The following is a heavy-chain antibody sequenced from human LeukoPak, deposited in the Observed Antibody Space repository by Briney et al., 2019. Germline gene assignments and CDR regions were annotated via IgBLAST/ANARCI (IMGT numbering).Heavy chain of an antibody. Sequence: GGSLRLSCAASGFTFSDYYMNWIRQAPGKGLEWVSYISTSGSTKYYTDSVKGRFTMSRDNAKNSLYLQMNSLRAEDTAVYYCARNMVRGVIFPLGYWGQGILVTVSS. D-gene: IGHD3-10*01. V-gene: IGHV3-11*01. J-gene: IGHJ4*02. CDR2: ISTSGSTK. CDR1: GFTFSDYY. CDR3: ARNMVRGVIFPLGY.